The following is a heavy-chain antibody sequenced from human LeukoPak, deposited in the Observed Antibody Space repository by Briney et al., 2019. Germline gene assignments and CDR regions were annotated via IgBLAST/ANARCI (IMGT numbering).Heavy chain of an antibody. CDR2: MSYDESNK. D-gene: IGHD2-15*01. CDR1: GLTFSSYA. J-gene: IGHJ4*02. Sequence: GGSLRLSCAPSGLTFSSYAMHWVHQAPGKGLEWVAVMSYDESNKCYADSVKGRFTISRDNSKNTLYLQMKCLNEKYEAVDYCADGICSGGSCYSSDYWGQGPLVRVSS. V-gene: IGHV3-30*04. CDR3: ADGICSGGSCYSSDY.